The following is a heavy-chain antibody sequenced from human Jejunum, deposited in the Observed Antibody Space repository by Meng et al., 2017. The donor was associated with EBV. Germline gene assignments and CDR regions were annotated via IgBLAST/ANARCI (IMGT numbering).Heavy chain of an antibody. J-gene: IGHJ4*02. Sequence: QLQLQESRSGLVKPSEPLSLSCASSGGSISSGGYSWHWIRQPPGKGLQWIGYIYYSGSAFYNPSLKSRVTLSVDRSKNQFSLNLSSVTAADTAVYYCARGAYFDYWGQGTLVTVSS. CDR3: ARGAYFDY. CDR1: GGSISSGGYS. CDR2: IYYSGSA. V-gene: IGHV4-30-2*01.